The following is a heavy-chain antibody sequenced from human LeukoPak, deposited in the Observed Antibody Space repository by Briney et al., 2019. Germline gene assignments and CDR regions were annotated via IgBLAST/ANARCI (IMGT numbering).Heavy chain of an antibody. Sequence: PPETLSLTCTVSGGSISSYYWSWIRQPPGKGLDWIGYIYHSGSTNYNPSLKSRFTISLDTSKNQFSLKLSSVTAADTAVYYCARTYYYGSGRYFDYWGQGTLVTVSS. J-gene: IGHJ4*02. CDR2: IYHSGST. CDR1: GGSISSYY. D-gene: IGHD3-10*01. V-gene: IGHV4-59*12. CDR3: ARTYYYGSGRYFDY.